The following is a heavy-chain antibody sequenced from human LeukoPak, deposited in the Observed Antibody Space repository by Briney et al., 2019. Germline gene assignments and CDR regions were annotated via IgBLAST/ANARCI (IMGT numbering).Heavy chain of an antibody. V-gene: IGHV3-74*01. J-gene: IGHJ4*02. Sequence: GGSLRLSCAASGFSFSNYWMRWVRQAPGKGLVWVSRINTDGRSTSDAGSVKGRFTISRDNAKNTLYLQMSSLRAEDTAVYYCARGHPRNTAIHKWGQGTLVTVSP. CDR3: ARGHPRNTAIHK. CDR2: INTDGRST. D-gene: IGHD5-18*01. CDR1: GFSFSNYW.